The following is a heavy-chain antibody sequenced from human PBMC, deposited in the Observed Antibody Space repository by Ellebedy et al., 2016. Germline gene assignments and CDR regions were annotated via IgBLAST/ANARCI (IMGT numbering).Heavy chain of an antibody. J-gene: IGHJ4*02. V-gene: IGHV3-11*01. D-gene: IGHD5-12*01. CDR3: ARDGDWGSGYEVDY. CDR2: ISSSGGTI. CDR1: GFSLSDYY. Sequence: SLKISXAASGFSLSDYYMSWIRQAPGKGLEWVSYISSSGGTIYYADSVKGRFTISRDNAKNSLYLQMNSLRAEDTAVYYCARDGDWGSGYEVDYWGQGTLVTVSS.